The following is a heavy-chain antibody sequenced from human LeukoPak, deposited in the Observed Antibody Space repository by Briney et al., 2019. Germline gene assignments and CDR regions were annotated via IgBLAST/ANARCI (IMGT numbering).Heavy chain of an antibody. CDR3: ASERYCSSTSCVLYYYYGMDV. Sequence: SVKVSCKASGGTFSSYAISWVRQAPGQGLEWMGRIIPILGIANYAQKFQGRVTITADKSTSTAYMELSSLRSEDTAVYYCASERYCSSTSCVLYYYYGMDVWGQGTTVTVSS. CDR1: GGTFSSYA. CDR2: IIPILGIA. D-gene: IGHD2-2*01. V-gene: IGHV1-69*04. J-gene: IGHJ6*02.